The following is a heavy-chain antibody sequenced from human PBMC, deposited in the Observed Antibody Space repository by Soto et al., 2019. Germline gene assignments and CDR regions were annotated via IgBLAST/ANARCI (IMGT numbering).Heavy chain of an antibody. J-gene: IGHJ4*02. D-gene: IGHD3-3*01. Sequence: GGSLRLSCAASGFTFSSYAMSWVRQAPGKGLEWVSAISGSGGSTYYADSVKGRFTISRDNSKNTLYLQMNSLRSEDTAVYYCARGEVVLRFLQSGLDYWGQGTLVTVSS. CDR1: GFTFSSYA. CDR3: ARGEVVLRFLQSGLDY. V-gene: IGHV3-23*01. CDR2: ISGSGGST.